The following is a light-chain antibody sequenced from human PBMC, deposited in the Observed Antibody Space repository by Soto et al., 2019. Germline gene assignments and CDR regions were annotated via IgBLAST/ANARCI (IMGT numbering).Light chain of an antibody. Sequence: EKVMSQSPATVSVPQGETASLSCRASQSAGNFLAWYQQKPGQAPRLLIYYISTRATGIPARFSGSGSGTEFTLTINSLQSEDSAVYYCQQHNQWPITFGQGTRLEIK. V-gene: IGKV3D-15*01. CDR1: QSAGNF. CDR3: QQHNQWPIT. J-gene: IGKJ5*01. CDR2: YIS.